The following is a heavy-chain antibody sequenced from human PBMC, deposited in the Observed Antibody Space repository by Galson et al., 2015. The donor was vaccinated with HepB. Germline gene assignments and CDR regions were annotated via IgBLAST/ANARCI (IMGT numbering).Heavy chain of an antibody. CDR3: ARGPVYWALTGTQYYYYGMDV. J-gene: IGHJ6*02. D-gene: IGHD1-20*01. CDR2: ISAYNANT. CDR1: GYTFTRYG. Sequence: QSGAEVKKPGASVKVSCKASGYTFTRYGISWVRQAPGQGLEWMGWISAYNANTTYAQKLQGRVTMTTDTSTSTAYMELRSLRSDDTAVYYCARGPVYWALTGTQYYYYGMDVWGQGTTVTVSS. V-gene: IGHV1-18*01.